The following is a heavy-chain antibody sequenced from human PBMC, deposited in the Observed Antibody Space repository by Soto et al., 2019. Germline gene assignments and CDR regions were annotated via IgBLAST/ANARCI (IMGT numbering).Heavy chain of an antibody. Sequence: SETLSLTCTVSGGSISSGDYYWSWIRQPPGKGLEWIGYIYYSGSTYYNPSLKSRVTISVDTSKNQFSLKLSSVTAADTAIYYCARYSSTWGWFDPWGQGTLVTVSS. J-gene: IGHJ5*02. CDR2: IYYSGST. CDR3: ARYSSTWGWFDP. V-gene: IGHV4-30-4*01. D-gene: IGHD2-2*01. CDR1: GGSISSGDYY.